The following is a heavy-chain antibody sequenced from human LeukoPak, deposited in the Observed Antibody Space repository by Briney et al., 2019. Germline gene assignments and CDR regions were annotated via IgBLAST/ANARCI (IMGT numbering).Heavy chain of an antibody. CDR3: AKNARDPTNYYYYMDV. CDR2: ISSNGGST. V-gene: IGHV3-64*01. J-gene: IGHJ6*03. D-gene: IGHD2-2*01. CDR1: GFTFSSYA. Sequence: AGGSLRLSCAASGFTFSSYAMHWVRQAPGKGLEYVSAISSNGGSTYYANSVKGRFTISRDNSKNTLYLQMNSLRAEDTALYYCAKNARDPTNYYYYMDVWGKGTTVTVSS.